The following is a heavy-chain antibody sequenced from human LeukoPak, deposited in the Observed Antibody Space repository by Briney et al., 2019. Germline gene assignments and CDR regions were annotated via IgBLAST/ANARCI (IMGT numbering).Heavy chain of an antibody. CDR3: ARDRYSSSPGDFDY. D-gene: IGHD6-6*01. CDR2: INPNYGGT. V-gene: IGHV1-2*06. CDR1: GYTFTGYY. J-gene: IGHJ4*02. Sequence: ASVKVSCKASGYTFTGYYMHWVRQAPGQGIEWMGRINPNYGGTNYAQNVQGRVTMTRDTSISTAYMELSRLRSDDTAIYYCARDRYSSSPGDFDYWGQGTLVTVSS.